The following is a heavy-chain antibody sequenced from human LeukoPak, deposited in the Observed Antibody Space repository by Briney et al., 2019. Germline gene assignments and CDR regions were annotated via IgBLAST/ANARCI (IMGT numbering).Heavy chain of an antibody. CDR3: ARGYYDILTGYYREPQS. J-gene: IGHJ5*02. D-gene: IGHD3-9*01. CDR1: GDSMRSYF. Sequence: SETLSLTCTVSGDSMRSYFWSWIRQPPGKGLEWIGYIYYSGAINYNPSLKSRVTISVDTSKNQFSLKLSSVTAADTAVYYCARGYYDILTGYYREPQSWGQGTLVTVSS. CDR2: IYYSGAI. V-gene: IGHV4-59*12.